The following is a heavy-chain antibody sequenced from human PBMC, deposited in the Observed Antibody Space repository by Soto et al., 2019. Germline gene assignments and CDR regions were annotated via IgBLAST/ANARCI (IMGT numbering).Heavy chain of an antibody. CDR2: IYYSGST. D-gene: IGHD3-22*01. CDR1: GGSISSSSYY. J-gene: IGHJ3*02. CDR3: ASEQITMIVVVITNTLGAFDI. V-gene: IGHV4-39*01. Sequence: PSETLSLTCTVSGGSISSSSYYWGWIRQPPGKGLEWIGSIYYSGSTYYNPSLKSRVTISVDTSKNQFSLKLSSVTAADTAVYYCASEQITMIVVVITNTLGAFDIWGQGTMVTGSS.